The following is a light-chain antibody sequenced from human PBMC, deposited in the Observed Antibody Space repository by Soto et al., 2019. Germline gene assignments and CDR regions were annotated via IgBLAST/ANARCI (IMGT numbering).Light chain of an antibody. Sequence: DIQMTQSPSTLSASVGDRVTITCRASQSISSWLAWYQQKPGKAPKLLIYKASSLESGVPSRFSGSGSGTEFTLTRSSLQPDDFATYYCQQYNSYSPVTFGQGTKVEIK. V-gene: IGKV1-5*03. CDR3: QQYNSYSPVT. CDR1: QSISSW. CDR2: KAS. J-gene: IGKJ1*01.